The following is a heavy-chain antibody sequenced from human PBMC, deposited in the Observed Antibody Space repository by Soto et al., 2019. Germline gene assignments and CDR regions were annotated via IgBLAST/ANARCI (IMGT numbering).Heavy chain of an antibody. V-gene: IGHV1-58*01. CDR3: AATPWGKYSGSYYYYYGMDV. D-gene: IGHD1-26*01. CDR1: GFTFTSSA. J-gene: IGHJ6*02. CDR2: IVVGSGNT. Sequence: SVKVSCKASGFTFTSSAVQWVRQARGQRLEWIGWIVVGSGNTNYAQKFQERVTITRDMSTSTAYMELSSLRSEDTAVYYCAATPWGKYSGSYYYYYGMDVWGQGTTVTVS.